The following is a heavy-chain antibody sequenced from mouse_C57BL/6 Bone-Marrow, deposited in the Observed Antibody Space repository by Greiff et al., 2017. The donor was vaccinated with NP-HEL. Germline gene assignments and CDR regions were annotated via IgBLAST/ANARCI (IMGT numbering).Heavy chain of an antibody. V-gene: IGHV4-1*01. D-gene: IGHD2-5*01. CDR3: ARRAYYSNFYYAMDY. J-gene: IGHJ4*01. Sequence: EVKLLESGGGLVQPGGSLKLSCAASGIDFSRYWMSWVRRAPGKGLEWIGEINPDSSTINYAPSLKDKFIISRDNAKNTLYLQMSKVRSEDTALYYCARRAYYSNFYYAMDYWGQGTSVTVSS. CDR2: INPDSSTI. CDR1: GIDFSRYW.